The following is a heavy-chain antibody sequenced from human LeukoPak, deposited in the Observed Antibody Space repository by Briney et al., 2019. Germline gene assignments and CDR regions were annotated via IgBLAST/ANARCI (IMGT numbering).Heavy chain of an antibody. CDR1: GYTFTSYA. J-gene: IGHJ4*02. Sequence: GASVKVSCKASGYTFTSYAMNWARQAPGQGLEWMGWINTNTGNPTYAQGFTGRFVFSLDTSVSTAYLQISSLKAEDTAVYYCAREVWGGGGYYFDYWGQGTLVTVSS. D-gene: IGHD4-23*01. V-gene: IGHV7-4-1*02. CDR2: INTNTGNP. CDR3: AREVWGGGGYYFDY.